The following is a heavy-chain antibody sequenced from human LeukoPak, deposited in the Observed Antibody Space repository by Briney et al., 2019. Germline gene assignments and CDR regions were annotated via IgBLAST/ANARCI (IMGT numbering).Heavy chain of an antibody. CDR1: GYTLAELS. V-gene: IGHV1-24*01. CDR2: FDPEDGET. CDR3: ATEVVGATRDDAFDI. J-gene: IGHJ3*02. Sequence: GASVKVSCKVSGYTLAELSMHWVRQAPGKGLEWMGGFDPEDGETIYAQKFQGRVTMTEDTSTDTAYMELSSLRSEDTAVYYCATEVVGATRDDAFDIWGQGTMVTVSS. D-gene: IGHD1-26*01.